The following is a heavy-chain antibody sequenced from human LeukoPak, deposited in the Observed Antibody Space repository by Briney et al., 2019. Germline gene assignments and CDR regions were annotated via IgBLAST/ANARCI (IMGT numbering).Heavy chain of an antibody. Sequence: PGRSLRLSCAASGFTFSSYAMHWVRQAPGKGLEWVAVISYDGSNKYYADSVKGRFTISRDNSKNTLFLQMSSLTAEDTAVYYCARWSCDHWGQGTLVTVSS. CDR2: ISYDGSNK. CDR3: ARWSCDH. V-gene: IGHV3-30*04. CDR1: GFTFSSYA. J-gene: IGHJ5*02.